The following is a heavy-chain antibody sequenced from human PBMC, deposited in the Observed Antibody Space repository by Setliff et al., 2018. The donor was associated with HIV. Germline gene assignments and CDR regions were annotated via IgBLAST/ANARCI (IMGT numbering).Heavy chain of an antibody. CDR1: GGSFSDYY. CDR3: ARGGGFWSGQLDY. J-gene: IGHJ4*02. CDR2: INHSGIS. V-gene: IGHV4-34*01. Sequence: SETLSLTCTVYGGSFSDYYWSWIRQPPGKGLEWIGEINHSGISNFNPSLKSRVSIPIDTPRSQFSLKLSSVTAADTAVYYCARGGGFWSGQLDYWGQGTLVTVSS. D-gene: IGHD3-3*01.